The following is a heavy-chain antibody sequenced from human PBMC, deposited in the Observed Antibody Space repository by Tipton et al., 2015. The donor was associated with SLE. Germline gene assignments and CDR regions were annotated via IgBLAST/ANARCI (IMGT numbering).Heavy chain of an antibody. Sequence: TLSLTCAVSGGSISSGYSWTWIRQPPGKGLEWIGYIYHSGNTYYSPSLKSRVTISVDTSNNQFSLKVRSATAADTAVYYCARGSTVTRMDVWGQGTTVTVSS. CDR3: ARGSTVTRMDV. V-gene: IGHV4-30-2*01. CDR1: GGSISSGYS. D-gene: IGHD4-17*01. J-gene: IGHJ6*02. CDR2: IYHSGNT.